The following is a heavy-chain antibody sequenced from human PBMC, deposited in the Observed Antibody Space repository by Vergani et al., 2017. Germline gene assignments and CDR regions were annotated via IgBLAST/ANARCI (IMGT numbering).Heavy chain of an antibody. V-gene: IGHV1-2*02. J-gene: IGHJ5*02. D-gene: IGHD2-2*01. Sequence: QVHLVQSGAEVKKPGTSVKVSCKASGYTFSDYYMHWVRQAPGQGLEWMGWINPNSGGTKYAQKFQGRVTMTRDTSISTAYMELSRLRSDDTAVYYCARDNSAVPDVNWFDPWCQGTLVTVSS. CDR3: ARDNSAVPDVNWFDP. CDR1: GYTFSDYY. CDR2: INPNSGGT.